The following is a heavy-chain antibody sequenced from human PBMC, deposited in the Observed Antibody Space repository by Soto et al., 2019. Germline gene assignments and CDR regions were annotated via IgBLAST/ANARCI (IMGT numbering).Heavy chain of an antibody. CDR1: GYTFTSYA. V-gene: IGHV1-3*01. D-gene: IGHD2-2*01. Sequence: GPSVKVYCEASGYTFTSYAMHWVRQAPGQRLEWMGWINAGNGNTKYSQKFQGRVTITRDTSASTAYMELSSLRSEDTAVYYCAGDIVPALFRYYYYGMDVWGQGTTVTVSS. CDR2: INAGNGNT. J-gene: IGHJ6*02. CDR3: AGDIVPALFRYYYYGMDV.